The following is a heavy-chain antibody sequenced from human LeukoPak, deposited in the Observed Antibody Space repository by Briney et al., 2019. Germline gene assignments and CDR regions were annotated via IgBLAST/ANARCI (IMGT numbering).Heavy chain of an antibody. CDR2: INHSGST. Sequence: SEILSLTCAVYGGSFSGYYWSWIRQPPGKGLEWIGEINHSGSTNYNPSLKSRVTISVDTSKNQFSLKLSSVTAADTAVYYCARGLGHRDINYGDNWFDPWGQGTLVTVSS. J-gene: IGHJ5*02. CDR3: ARGLGHRDINYGDNWFDP. V-gene: IGHV4-34*01. D-gene: IGHD4-17*01. CDR1: GGSFSGYY.